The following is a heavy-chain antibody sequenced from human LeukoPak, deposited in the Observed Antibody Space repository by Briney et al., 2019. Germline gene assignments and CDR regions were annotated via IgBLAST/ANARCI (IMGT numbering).Heavy chain of an antibody. D-gene: IGHD5-24*01. CDR1: GLTFRSHW. Sequence: SLRLSCVGSGLTFRSHWVNWVRQSPGKGLEWVANIKLERSEKYYVDSARGRFTVSRDNAKNSAFLQMNSLRAEDTAIYYCATISAQTFDIWGQGTLVTVS. V-gene: IGHV3-7*01. J-gene: IGHJ3*02. CDR2: IKLERSEK. CDR3: ATISAQTFDI.